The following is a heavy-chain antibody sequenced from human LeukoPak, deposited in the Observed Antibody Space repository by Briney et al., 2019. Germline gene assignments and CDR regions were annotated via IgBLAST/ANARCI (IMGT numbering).Heavy chain of an antibody. CDR2: ISSSGSTI. D-gene: IGHD6-13*01. Sequence: GGSLRLSCAASGFTFSSYEMNWVRQAPGKGLEWVSYISSSGSTIYYADSVKGRFTISRDNSKNTVYLQMNSLRAEDTAVYYCASTAAGRFDYWGQGTLVTVSS. CDR3: ASTAAGRFDY. V-gene: IGHV3-48*03. J-gene: IGHJ4*02. CDR1: GFTFSSYE.